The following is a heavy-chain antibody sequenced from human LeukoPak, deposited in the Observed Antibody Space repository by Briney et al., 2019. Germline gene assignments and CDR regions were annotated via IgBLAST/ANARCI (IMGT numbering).Heavy chain of an antibody. CDR3: ARDFAREFTIDY. CDR1: GFTFSNYN. Sequence: GGSLRLSCAASGFTFSNYNMNWVRQPPGKGLQWVSYISSSSNIIYYADSVKGRFTISRDNAKNSLLLQMNSLRAEDTAVYYCARDFAREFTIDYWGQGTLVTVSS. V-gene: IGHV3-48*01. CDR2: ISSSSNII. D-gene: IGHD3-10*01. J-gene: IGHJ4*02.